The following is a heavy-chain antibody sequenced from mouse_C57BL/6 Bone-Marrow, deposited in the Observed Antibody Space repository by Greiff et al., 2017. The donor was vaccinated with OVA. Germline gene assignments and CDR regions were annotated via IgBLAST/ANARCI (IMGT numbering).Heavy chain of an antibody. V-gene: IGHV1-69*01. CDR1: GYTFTSYW. Sequence: QVQLQQPGAELVMPGASVKLSCKASGYTFTSYWMHWVKQRPGQGLEWIGEIDPSDSYTNYNQKFKGKSTLSVDKSSSTAYMQLSSLTSEDSAGYYCAEGTRWYFDVWGTGTTVTVSS. J-gene: IGHJ1*03. CDR3: AEGTRWYFDV. CDR2: IDPSDSYT.